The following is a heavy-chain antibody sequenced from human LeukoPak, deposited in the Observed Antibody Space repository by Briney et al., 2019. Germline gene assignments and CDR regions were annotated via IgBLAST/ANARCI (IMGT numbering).Heavy chain of an antibody. Sequence: SETLSLTCTVSGGSISSGEYYWGWIRQPPGKGLEWIGSIYYSGSTYYNPSLKSRVTISVDTSKNQFSLKLSSVTAADTAVYYCASPSDSSGGYWGQGTLVTVSS. CDR1: GGSISSGEYY. CDR3: ASPSDSSGGY. D-gene: IGHD3-22*01. CDR2: IYYSGST. V-gene: IGHV4-39*07. J-gene: IGHJ4*02.